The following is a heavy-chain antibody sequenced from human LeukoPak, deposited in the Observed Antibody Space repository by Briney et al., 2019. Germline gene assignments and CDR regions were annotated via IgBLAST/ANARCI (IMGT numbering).Heavy chain of an antibody. J-gene: IGHJ6*02. V-gene: IGHV3-21*01. CDR3: AREDYGDYVGYYYYGMDV. CDR2: ISSSSSYI. D-gene: IGHD4-17*01. CDR1: GFTFSSYS. Sequence: GGSLRLSCAASGFTFSSYSMNWVRQAPGKGLEWVSSISSSSSYIYYADSVKGRFTISRDNAKNSLYLQMNSLRAEDTAVYYCAREDYGDYVGYYYYGMDVWGQGTTVTVSS.